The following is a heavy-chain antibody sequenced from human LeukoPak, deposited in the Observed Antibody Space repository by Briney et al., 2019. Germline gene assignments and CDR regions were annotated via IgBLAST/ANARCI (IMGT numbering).Heavy chain of an antibody. CDR1: GYTFPKYW. Sequence: HGESLKISCQGIGYTFPKYWIGWVRQKPGRGLEWMGIIYPGDSDTRYSPSFQGQVTISADKSISTAYLQWSSLKASDTAMYYCARRGDYDGDYFDYWGQGTLVTVSS. V-gene: IGHV5-51*01. CDR3: ARRGDYDGDYFDY. D-gene: IGHD4-17*01. CDR2: IYPGDSDT. J-gene: IGHJ4*02.